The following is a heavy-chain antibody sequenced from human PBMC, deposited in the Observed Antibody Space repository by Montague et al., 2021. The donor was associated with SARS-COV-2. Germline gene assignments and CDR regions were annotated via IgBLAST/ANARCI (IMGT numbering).Heavy chain of an antibody. J-gene: IGHJ4*02. D-gene: IGHD2-2*01. CDR1: GGYITGRSYY. Sequence: SETLSLTCTVSGGYITGRSYYWGWIRQPPGKGLEWIGSIYYSGNTYYNPSLKSRVTISVDTPNNQFSLKLASVTAPDTAVYYCARLDQLLSGTPGYWGQGTRGTVSS. V-gene: IGHV4-39*01. CDR2: IYYSGNT. CDR3: ARLDQLLSGTPGY.